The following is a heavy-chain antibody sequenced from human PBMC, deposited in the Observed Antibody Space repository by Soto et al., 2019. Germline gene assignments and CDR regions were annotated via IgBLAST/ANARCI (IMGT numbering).Heavy chain of an antibody. CDR3: ARNKYYDFWSGYSNSHYYYGMDV. Sequence: GASVKVSCKASGYTFTSYYMHWVRQAPGQGLEWMGIINPSGGSTSYAQKFQGRVTMTRDTSTSTVYMELSSPRSEDTAVYYCARNKYYDFWSGYSNSHYYYGMDVWGQGTTVTVSS. CDR2: INPSGGST. V-gene: IGHV1-46*01. J-gene: IGHJ6*02. D-gene: IGHD3-3*01. CDR1: GYTFTSYY.